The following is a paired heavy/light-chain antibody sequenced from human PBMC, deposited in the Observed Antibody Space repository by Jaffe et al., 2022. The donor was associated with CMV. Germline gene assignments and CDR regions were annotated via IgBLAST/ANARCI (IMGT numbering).Heavy chain of an antibody. V-gene: IGHV1-69*09. D-gene: IGHD1-1*01. CDR1: GGPFNSYA. Sequence: QVQLVQSGAEVKKPGSSVKVSCKASGGPFNSYAVNWVRQAPGRGLEWMGRIIPLFGVTRYAQSLQGRVTITADKSTNTVHMELSSLRSEDTALYYCARGVVEMSTTYFHYWGQGTLVTVSS. CDR3: ARGVVEMSTTYFHY. CDR2: IIPLFGVT. J-gene: IGHJ4*02.
Light chain of an antibody. Sequence: ETVMTQSPATLSVSPGERATLSCRASQSVSSNLAWYQLKPGQAPRLLIYDASTRATAIPARFSGSGSGTEFTLTISSLQSEDFALYYCQQYNNWPYTFGQGTKLEIK. CDR2: DAS. V-gene: IGKV3-15*01. J-gene: IGKJ2*01. CDR1: QSVSSN. CDR3: QQYNNWPYT.